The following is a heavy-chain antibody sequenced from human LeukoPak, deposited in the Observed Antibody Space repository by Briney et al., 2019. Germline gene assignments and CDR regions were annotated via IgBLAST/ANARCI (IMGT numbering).Heavy chain of an antibody. CDR2: IYYSGST. V-gene: IGHV4-59*01. Sequence: SETLSLTCTVSGGSISSYYWSWIRQPPGKGLEWIGYIYYSGSTNYNPSLKGRVTISVDTSKNQFSLKLSSVTAADTAMYYCARNFETSGYSALFDYWGQGTLVTVST. CDR3: ARNFETSGYSALFDY. J-gene: IGHJ4*02. CDR1: GGSISSYY. D-gene: IGHD5-12*01.